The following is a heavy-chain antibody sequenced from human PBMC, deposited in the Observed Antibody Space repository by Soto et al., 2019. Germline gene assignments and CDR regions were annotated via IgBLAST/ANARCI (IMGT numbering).Heavy chain of an antibody. Sequence: ASVKVSCKPSGYTFTGHYMHWVRRAPGQGLEWMGWINPKTGATSYAQKFQGRVTMTRDTSISTAYMEVSSLTSDDTALYYCARSNKMMTTVTSRLYYFDYWGQGTLVTVS. CDR1: GYTFTGHY. D-gene: IGHD4-17*01. CDR3: ARSNKMMTTVTSRLYYFDY. CDR2: INPKTGAT. V-gene: IGHV1-2*02. J-gene: IGHJ4*02.